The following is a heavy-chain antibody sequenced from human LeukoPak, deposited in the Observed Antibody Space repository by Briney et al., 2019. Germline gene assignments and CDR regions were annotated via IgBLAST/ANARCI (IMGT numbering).Heavy chain of an antibody. J-gene: IGHJ3*02. CDR1: GGSISSSSYY. Sequence: SETLSLTCTVSGGSISSSSYYWGWIRQPPGKGLEWIGSIYYSGSTFYSPSLKSRVTISVDTSKNQFSLRLSSVTAADTAVYYCAKEVVIIPVGAFDIWGQGTMVTVSS. V-gene: IGHV4-39*07. CDR3: AKEVVIIPVGAFDI. CDR2: IYYSGST. D-gene: IGHD3-3*01.